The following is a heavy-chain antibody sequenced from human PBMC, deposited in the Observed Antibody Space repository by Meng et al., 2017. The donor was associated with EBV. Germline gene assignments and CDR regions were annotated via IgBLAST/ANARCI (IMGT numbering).Heavy chain of an antibody. J-gene: IGHJ5*02. D-gene: IGHD2-15*01. CDR1: GYAFTSYA. CDR3: ARRGGVADWFDP. V-gene: IGHV1-3*01. Sequence: QGQLVQSGAGVKEPGASVKVACKASGYAFTSYAMHWVRQAPGQRLEWMGWINAGNGNTKYSQKFQGRVTITRDTSASTAYMELSSLRSEDTAVYYCARRGGVADWFDPWGQGTLVTVSS. CDR2: INAGNGNT.